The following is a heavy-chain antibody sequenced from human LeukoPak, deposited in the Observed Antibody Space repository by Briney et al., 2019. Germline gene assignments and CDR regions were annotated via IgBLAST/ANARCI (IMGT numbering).Heavy chain of an antibody. D-gene: IGHD5-12*01. J-gene: IGHJ4*02. Sequence: ASVKVSCKASGGTFSSYAIGWVRQAPGQGLEWMGRIIPIFGTANYAQKFQGRVTITTDESTSTAYMELSSLRSEDTAVYYCAGNMVATFDYWGQGTLVTVSS. V-gene: IGHV1-69*05. CDR2: IIPIFGTA. CDR1: GGTFSSYA. CDR3: AGNMVATFDY.